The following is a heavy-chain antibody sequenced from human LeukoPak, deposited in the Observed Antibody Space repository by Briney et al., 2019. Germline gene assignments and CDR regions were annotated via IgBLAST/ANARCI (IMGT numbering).Heavy chain of an antibody. CDR3: ARTLTCRAGRKVCDAFDI. V-gene: IGHV1-2*02. CDR1: GYTFTGYY. J-gene: IGHJ3*02. CDR2: INPNSGGT. Sequence: ASVKVSCKASGYTFTGYYMHWVRQAPGQGLEWMGWINPNSGGTNYAQKFQGRVTMTRDTSISTAYMELSRLRSDDTAVYYCARTLTCRAGRKVCDAFDIWGQGTMVTVSS. D-gene: IGHD1-14*01.